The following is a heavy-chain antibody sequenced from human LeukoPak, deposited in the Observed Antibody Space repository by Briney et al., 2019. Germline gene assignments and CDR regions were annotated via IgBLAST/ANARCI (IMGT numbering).Heavy chain of an antibody. Sequence: PGGSLRLSCAASGFTFSSYGMHWVRQAPGKGLEWVAFIRYDGSNKYYADSVKGRFTISRDNSKNTLYLQMNSLRAEDTAVYYCAADRTGYSSSWASFDIWGQGTMVTVSS. CDR2: IRYDGSNK. J-gene: IGHJ3*02. V-gene: IGHV3-30*02. CDR1: GFTFSSYG. CDR3: AADRTGYSSSWASFDI. D-gene: IGHD6-13*01.